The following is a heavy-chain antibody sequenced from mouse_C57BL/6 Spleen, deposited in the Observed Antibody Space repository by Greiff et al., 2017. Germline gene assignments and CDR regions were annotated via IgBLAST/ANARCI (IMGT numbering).Heavy chain of an antibody. CDR2: INYDGSST. CDR3: ARERDYYGSSYEDAMDY. J-gene: IGHJ4*01. D-gene: IGHD1-1*01. V-gene: IGHV5-16*01. Sequence: DVKLVESEGGLVQPGSSMKLSCTASGFTFSDYYMAWVRPVPEKGLEWVANINYDGSSTYYLASLQSRFIISRDNAKNILYLQMSSLKSEDTATYYCARERDYYGSSYEDAMDYWGQGTSVTVSS. CDR1: GFTFSDYY.